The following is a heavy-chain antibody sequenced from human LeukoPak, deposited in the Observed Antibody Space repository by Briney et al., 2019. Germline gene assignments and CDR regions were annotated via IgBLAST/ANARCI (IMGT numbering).Heavy chain of an antibody. J-gene: IGHJ4*02. CDR3: ARGRYYGSGTLYFDY. V-gene: IGHV4-31*03. CDR1: GGSISSGGHY. CDR2: IYYSGTT. Sequence: SETLSLTCTVSGGSISSGGHYWTWIRQHPGKGLEWIGYIYYSGTTYYNPSLQSRVTISVDTSKNQFSLRLSSVTAADTAVYYCARGRYYGSGTLYFDYWGQGILVTVSS. D-gene: IGHD3-10*01.